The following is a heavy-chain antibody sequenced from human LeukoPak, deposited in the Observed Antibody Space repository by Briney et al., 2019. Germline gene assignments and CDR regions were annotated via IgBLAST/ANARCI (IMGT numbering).Heavy chain of an antibody. D-gene: IGHD3-22*01. V-gene: IGHV3-30*02. Sequence: GGSLRLSCAASGFTFSSYGMHWVSQAPGKGLEGEAFMRYVGSNKYNAVSMKDRFTISRYNSKNTLYLQMNSLRAEDTAVYYCAKDCGVYDSSGYFFDYWGQGTLVTVSS. CDR2: MRYVGSNK. CDR3: AKDCGVYDSSGYFFDY. CDR1: GFTFSSYG. J-gene: IGHJ4*02.